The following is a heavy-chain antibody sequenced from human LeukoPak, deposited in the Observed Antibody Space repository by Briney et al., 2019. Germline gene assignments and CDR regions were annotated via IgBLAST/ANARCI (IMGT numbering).Heavy chain of an antibody. V-gene: IGHV3-21*01. CDR3: AKDRTRFLEWLFEGFDY. Sequence: GSLRLSCAASGFTFSSYTMTWVRQAPGKGLEWVSSISGSGSYIYYADSVKGRFSISRDNSKNTLYLQMNSLRAEDTAVYYCAKDRTRFLEWLFEGFDYWGQGTLSPSPQ. CDR1: GFTFSSYT. D-gene: IGHD3-3*01. CDR2: ISGSGSYI. J-gene: IGHJ4*02.